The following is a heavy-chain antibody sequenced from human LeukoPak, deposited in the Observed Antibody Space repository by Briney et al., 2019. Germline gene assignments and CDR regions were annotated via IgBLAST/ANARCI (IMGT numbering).Heavy chain of an antibody. CDR3: ARDNWNYFFDY. CDR2: INHSGST. V-gene: IGHV4-34*09. Sequence: SETLSLTCAVYGGSFSGYYWSWIRQPPGKGLEWIGEINHSGSTNYNPSLKSRVTISVDTSKNQFSLKLSSVTAADTAVYYCARDNWNYFFDYWGQGTLVTVSS. D-gene: IGHD1-7*01. CDR1: GGSFSGYY. J-gene: IGHJ4*02.